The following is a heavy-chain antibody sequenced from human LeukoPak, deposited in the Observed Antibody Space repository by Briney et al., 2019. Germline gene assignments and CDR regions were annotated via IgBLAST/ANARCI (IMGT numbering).Heavy chain of an antibody. J-gene: IGHJ4*02. CDR1: GFTFNTYG. Sequence: GRSLRLSCAASGFTFNTYGMHWVRQAPGKGLEWVAVICPDGTHKSYSDSAQGRFTISRDNSKNTLYLEMNSLRVEDTAVYYCAKSNSESQTTVGNCGQGTLVTVSS. V-gene: IGHV3-33*06. CDR3: AKSNSESQTTVGN. CDR2: ICPDGTHK. D-gene: IGHD1-26*01.